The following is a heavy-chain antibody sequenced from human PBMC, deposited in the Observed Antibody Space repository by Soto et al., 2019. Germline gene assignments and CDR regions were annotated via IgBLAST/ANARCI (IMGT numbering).Heavy chain of an antibody. CDR2: IIPIFGTA. V-gene: IGHV1-69*01. CDR3: AREGLVVAAIKYYYYCYGMDV. D-gene: IGHD2-15*01. CDR1: GGTFSSYA. Sequence: QVQLVQSGAEVKKPGSSVKVSCKASGGTFSSYAISWVRQAPGQGLEWMGGIIPIFGTANYAQKFQGRVTITADESTSTAYMELSSLRSEDTAVYYCAREGLVVAAIKYYYYCYGMDVWGQGTTVTVSS. J-gene: IGHJ6*02.